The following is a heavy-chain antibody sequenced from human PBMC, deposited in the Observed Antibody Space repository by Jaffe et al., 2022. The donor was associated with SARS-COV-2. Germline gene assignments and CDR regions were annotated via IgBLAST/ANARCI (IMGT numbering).Heavy chain of an antibody. CDR2: IKSKTDGGTT. J-gene: IGHJ4*02. CDR3: TTDVWSTTVTTEY. CDR1: GFTFSNAW. Sequence: EVQLVESGGGLVKPGGSLRLSCAASGFTFSNAWMSWVRQAPGKGLEWVGRIKSKTDGGTTDYAAPVKGRFTISRDDSKNTLYLQMNSLKTEDTAVYYCTTDVWSTTVTTEYWGQGTLVTVSS. D-gene: IGHD4-17*01. V-gene: IGHV3-15*01.